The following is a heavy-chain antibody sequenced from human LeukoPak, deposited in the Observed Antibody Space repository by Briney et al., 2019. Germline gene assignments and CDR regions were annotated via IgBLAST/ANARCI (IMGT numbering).Heavy chain of an antibody. Sequence: GGSLRLSCAASGFTLSSYAISWVRQAPGRGLEGVSLISDRTGDTYYADSVKGRFTISRDNPKNTLYLQMNSLRAEDTAAYYCAQASGSLGAPFDYWGQGTLVTVSS. D-gene: IGHD3-10*01. V-gene: IGHV3-23*01. CDR2: ISDRTGDT. CDR3: AQASGSLGAPFDY. J-gene: IGHJ4*02. CDR1: GFTLSSYA.